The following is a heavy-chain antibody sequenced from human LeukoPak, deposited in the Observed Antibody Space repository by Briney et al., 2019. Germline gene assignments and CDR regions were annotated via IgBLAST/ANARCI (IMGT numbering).Heavy chain of an antibody. D-gene: IGHD1-7*01. Sequence: GGSLRLSSAAPGFTFSSYDMSCVRQAPGKGVWWGSNICGSGGSTYYADSVKGGGTLSIDKYQTTLYLLMNSLRAADTAVYHCAKTRRPGGNYYFDYWGQGTLVTVSS. V-gene: IGHV3-23*01. CDR2: ICGSGGST. CDR1: GFTFSSYD. J-gene: IGHJ4*02. CDR3: AKTRRPGGNYYFDY.